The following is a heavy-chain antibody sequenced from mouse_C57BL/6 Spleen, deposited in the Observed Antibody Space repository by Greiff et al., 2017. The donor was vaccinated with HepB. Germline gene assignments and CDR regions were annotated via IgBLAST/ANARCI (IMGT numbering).Heavy chain of an antibody. CDR2: IYPGSGST. J-gene: IGHJ3*01. D-gene: IGHD5-1*01. CDR3: ARRRPLTYFAY. V-gene: IGHV1-55*01. CDR1: GYTFNSYW. Sequence: QVQLQQPGAELVKPGASVKMSCKASGYTFNSYWITWVKQRPGQGLEWIGDIYPGSGSTNYDEKFKSKATLTVDTSSSTAYRQLSSLTAEDSAVYVCARRRPLTYFAYWGQGTLVTVSA.